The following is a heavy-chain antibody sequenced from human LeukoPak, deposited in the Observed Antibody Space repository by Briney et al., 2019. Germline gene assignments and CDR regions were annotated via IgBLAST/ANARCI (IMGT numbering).Heavy chain of an antibody. D-gene: IGHD3-9*01. CDR3: ARGSGYDILTGCEFDY. CDR2: INPSGGST. J-gene: IGHJ4*02. Sequence: GASVKVSCKASGYTFTSYYMHWVRQAPGQGLEWMGIINPSGGSTSYAKKFQGRINMTRDTSTSTVYMELSSLRSEDTAVYYCARGSGYDILTGCEFDYWGQGTLVTVSS. V-gene: IGHV1-46*03. CDR1: GYTFTSYY.